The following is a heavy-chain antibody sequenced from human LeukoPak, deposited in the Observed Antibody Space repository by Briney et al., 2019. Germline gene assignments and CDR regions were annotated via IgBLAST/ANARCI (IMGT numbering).Heavy chain of an antibody. V-gene: IGHV1-69*13. D-gene: IGHD2-2*01. CDR1: GGTFISYA. CDR2: IIPIFGTA. CDR3: ATKLGYCSSTSCYPYYYYYMDV. Sequence: SVKVSCKASGGTFISYAISWVRQAPGQGLEWMGGIIPIFGTANYAQKFQGRVTITADESTSTAYMELSSLRSEDTAVYYCATKLGYCSSTSCYPYYYYYMDVWGKGTTVTISS. J-gene: IGHJ6*03.